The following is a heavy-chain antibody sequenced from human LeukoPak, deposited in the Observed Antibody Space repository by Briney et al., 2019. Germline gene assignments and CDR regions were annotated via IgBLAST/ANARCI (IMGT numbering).Heavy chain of an antibody. J-gene: IGHJ4*02. CDR3: ATKTSYGDRYFDY. CDR1: GFTFSSYA. V-gene: IGHV3-23*01. CDR2: ISGTTGTT. D-gene: IGHD4-17*01. Sequence: GGSLRLSCAASGFTFSSYAMSWIRQAPGKGLEWPSAISGTTGTTFYADSVKGRFTISRDNSKNTLYLQMNTLRAEDTAVYYCATKTSYGDRYFDYWGQGTLVTVSS.